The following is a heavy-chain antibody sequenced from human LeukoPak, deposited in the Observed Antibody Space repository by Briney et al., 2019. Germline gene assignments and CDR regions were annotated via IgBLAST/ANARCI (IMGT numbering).Heavy chain of an antibody. Sequence: GASVKVSCKASGYTFTGYYMHWVRQAPGQGLEWMGWINPNSGGTNYAQKFQGRVTMTRDTSTSTVYMELSSLRSEDTAVYYCARDHPILYDSSGYPKYYFDYWGQGTLVTVSS. J-gene: IGHJ4*02. CDR1: GYTFTGYY. CDR3: ARDHPILYDSSGYPKYYFDY. V-gene: IGHV1-2*02. D-gene: IGHD3-22*01. CDR2: INPNSGGT.